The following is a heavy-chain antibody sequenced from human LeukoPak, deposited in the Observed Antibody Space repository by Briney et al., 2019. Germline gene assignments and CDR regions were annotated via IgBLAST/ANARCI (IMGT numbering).Heavy chain of an antibody. J-gene: IGHJ3*02. CDR2: ISSSSSYI. CDR3: ARRGLVASGAFDI. Sequence: GGSLRLSCAASGFTFSSYSMNWVRQAPGKGLEWVSSISSSSSYIYYADSVKGRFTISRDNDKNSLYLQMNSLRAEDTAVYYCARRGLVASGAFDIWGQGTMVTVSS. D-gene: IGHD2-15*01. V-gene: IGHV3-21*01. CDR1: GFTFSSYS.